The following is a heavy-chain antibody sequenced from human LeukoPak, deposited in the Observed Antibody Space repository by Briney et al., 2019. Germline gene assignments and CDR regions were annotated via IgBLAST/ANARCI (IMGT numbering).Heavy chain of an antibody. CDR3: ARERESGSYDSSGPYSFDY. V-gene: IGHV1-69*11. Sequence: SVKVSCKASGGTFSSYAISWVRQAPGQGLEWMGRIIPILGTANYAQKFQGRVTITADESTSTAYMELSSLRSEDTAVYYCARERESGSYDSSGPYSFDYWGQGTLVTVSS. CDR1: GGTFSSYA. CDR2: IIPILGTA. J-gene: IGHJ4*02. D-gene: IGHD3-22*01.